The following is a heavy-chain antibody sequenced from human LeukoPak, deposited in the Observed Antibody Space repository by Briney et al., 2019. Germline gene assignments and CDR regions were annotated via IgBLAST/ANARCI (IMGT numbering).Heavy chain of an antibody. CDR1: GGSIRAYY. V-gene: IGHV4-4*07. Sequence: PSETLSLTCTVSGGSIRAYYWSWIRQPAGKGLEWIGRIYISGGTNYNPSLKSRVTMSVDTSKNQFSLKLNSVIAADTAVYYCARVGGYPLGAFDVWGQGTMVTVSS. D-gene: IGHD3-22*01. CDR2: IYISGGT. J-gene: IGHJ3*01. CDR3: ARVGGYPLGAFDV.